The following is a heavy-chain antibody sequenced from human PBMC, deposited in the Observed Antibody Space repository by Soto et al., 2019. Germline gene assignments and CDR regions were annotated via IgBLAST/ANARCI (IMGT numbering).Heavy chain of an antibody. V-gene: IGHV3-33*01. CDR1: GFTFSSYG. CDR3: ARDGEPATAIPSPLDY. CDR2: IWYDGSNK. D-gene: IGHD2-2*02. J-gene: IGHJ4*02. Sequence: QVQLVESGGGVVQPGRSLRLYCAASGFTFSSYGMHWVRQAPGKGLEWVAVIWYDGSNKYYADSVKGRFTISRDNSKNTLYLQMNSLRAEDTAVYYCARDGEPATAIPSPLDYWGQGTLVTVSS.